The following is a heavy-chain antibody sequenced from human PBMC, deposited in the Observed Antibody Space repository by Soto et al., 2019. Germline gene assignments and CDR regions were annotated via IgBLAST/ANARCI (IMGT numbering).Heavy chain of an antibody. D-gene: IGHD3-22*01. CDR2: IWYDGSNK. Sequence: PGGSLRLSCAASGFTFSSYGMHWVRQAPGKGLEWVAVIWYDGSNKYYADSVKGRFTISRDNSKNTLYLQMNSLRVEDTAVYYCARDYDSSGYPRYYFDYWGQGTLVTVSS. J-gene: IGHJ4*02. CDR3: ARDYDSSGYPRYYFDY. CDR1: GFTFSSYG. V-gene: IGHV3-33*01.